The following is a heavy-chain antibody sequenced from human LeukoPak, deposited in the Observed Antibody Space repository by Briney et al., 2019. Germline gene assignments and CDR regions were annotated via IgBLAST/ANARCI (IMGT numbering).Heavy chain of an antibody. J-gene: IGHJ6*03. V-gene: IGHV3-30*02. CDR3: AKENTKYDGMDV. CDR2: IRYDGSNK. D-gene: IGHD3-16*01. CDR1: GITFSSQG. Sequence: GGSLRLSCTASGITFSSQGMHWVRQAPGKGLEWVAFIRYDGSNKYYADSVKGRFTISRDNSKNTLYVQMNSLRAEDTAVYYCAKENTKYDGMDVWGKGTTVIISS.